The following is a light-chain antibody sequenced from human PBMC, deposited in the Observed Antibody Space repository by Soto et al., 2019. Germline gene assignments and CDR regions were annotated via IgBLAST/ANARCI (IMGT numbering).Light chain of an antibody. V-gene: IGKV3-20*01. CDR2: ETS. J-gene: IGKJ5*01. CDR1: QSVVSTY. CDR3: QQYGRSPIT. Sequence: EIVLTQSPGSLSLSPGERATLSCRASQSVVSTYLAWYQQRPGQAPRLLIHETSSRATDIPDRFSASGSATDFTLTISRLEPEDSAVYYCQQYGRSPITFGQGTRLEIK.